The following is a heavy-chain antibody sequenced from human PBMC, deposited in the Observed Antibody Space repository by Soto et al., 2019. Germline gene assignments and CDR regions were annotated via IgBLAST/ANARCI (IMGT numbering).Heavy chain of an antibody. Sequence: SETLSLTCTVSGGSISSYYWSWFRQPPGKGLEWIGYIYYSGSTNYNPSLKSRVTISVDTSKNQFSLKLSSVTAADTAVYYCARSQDTSMVGFDYWGQGTLVTVSS. CDR3: ARSQDTSMVGFDY. D-gene: IGHD5-18*01. V-gene: IGHV4-59*08. CDR1: GGSISSYY. J-gene: IGHJ4*02. CDR2: IYYSGST.